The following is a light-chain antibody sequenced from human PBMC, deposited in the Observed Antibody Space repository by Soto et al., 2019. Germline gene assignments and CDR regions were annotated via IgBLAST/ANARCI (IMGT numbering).Light chain of an antibody. J-gene: IGKJ2*01. CDR3: QQYNNWPPYT. CDR1: QSVSSN. Sequence: EIVMTQSPATLSVSPGERATLSCRASQSVSSNLAWYQHKPCQAPRLLIYGASTRATGIPARFSGSGSGTEFTLTISSLQSEDFAVYYCQQYNNWPPYTFGQGTPLEIQ. V-gene: IGKV3-15*01. CDR2: GAS.